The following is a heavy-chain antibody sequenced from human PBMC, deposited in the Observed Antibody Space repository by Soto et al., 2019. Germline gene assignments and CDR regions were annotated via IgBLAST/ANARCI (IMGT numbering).Heavy chain of an antibody. CDR3: ARVFSESSSFCDP. CDR2: TYYSGST. D-gene: IGHD6-13*01. J-gene: IGHJ5*02. CDR1: GGSISSGGYY. Sequence: PSETLSLTCTVAGGSISSGGYYWIWIRQHPGKGLEWIGYTYYSGSTYYNPSLKSRVTISVDTSKNQFSLKLSSVTAADTAVYYCARVFSESSSFCDPWGQGTLITVSS. V-gene: IGHV4-31*03.